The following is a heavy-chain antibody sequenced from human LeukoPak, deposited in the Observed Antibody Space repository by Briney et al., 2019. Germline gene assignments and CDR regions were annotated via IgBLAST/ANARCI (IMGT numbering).Heavy chain of an antibody. J-gene: IGHJ3*02. D-gene: IGHD1-26*01. CDR2: IIPIFGTA. V-gene: IGHV1-69*13. CDR1: GGTFSSYA. CDR3: ARGSGSYGVRFLYAFDI. Sequence: ASVKVSCKASGGTFSSYAISWVRQAPGQGLEWMGGIIPIFGTANYAQKFQGRVTITADESTSTAYMELSSLRSEDTAVYYCARGSGSYGVRFLYAFDIWGQGTMVTVSS.